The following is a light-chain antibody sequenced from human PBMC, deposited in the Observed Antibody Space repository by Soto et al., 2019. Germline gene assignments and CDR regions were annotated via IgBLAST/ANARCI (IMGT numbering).Light chain of an antibody. CDR1: QSISSW. CDR3: QQRSNWSIT. V-gene: IGKV1-5*01. Sequence: GDRVTITCRASQSISSWLAWYQQKPGKAPKVLIYDASSLESGVPSRFSGSGSGTDFTLTISSLEPEDFAVYYCQQRSNWSITFGQGTRLEIK. CDR2: DAS. J-gene: IGKJ5*01.